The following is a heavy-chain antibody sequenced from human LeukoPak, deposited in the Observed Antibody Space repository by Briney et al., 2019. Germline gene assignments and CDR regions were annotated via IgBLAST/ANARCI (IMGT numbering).Heavy chain of an antibody. Sequence: SQTLSLTCAISGDSVSSDSTAWNWIRQSPSRGLEWLRRTYYRTKWYNDYAVSVKSRISINPDTSKNQFSLQLNSVTLEDTAVYYCAREGGDAFDIWGQGTMVTVSS. CDR1: GDSVSSDSTA. V-gene: IGHV6-1*01. D-gene: IGHD3-16*01. CDR2: TYYRTKWYN. CDR3: AREGGDAFDI. J-gene: IGHJ3*02.